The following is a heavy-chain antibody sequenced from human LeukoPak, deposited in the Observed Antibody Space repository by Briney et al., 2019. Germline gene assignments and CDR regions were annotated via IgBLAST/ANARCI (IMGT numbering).Heavy chain of an antibody. D-gene: IGHD3-10*01. Sequence: SETLSLTCAVSGGSLSGYYWTWIRQPPGKGLEWIGEINHSGSTNYNPSLKSRVTISVDTSRKQFFLRLSSVTAADTALYYCAKDYGSGNRGAFDIWGQGTMVTVSS. CDR2: INHSGST. J-gene: IGHJ3*02. CDR3: AKDYGSGNRGAFDI. CDR1: GGSLSGYY. V-gene: IGHV4-34*01.